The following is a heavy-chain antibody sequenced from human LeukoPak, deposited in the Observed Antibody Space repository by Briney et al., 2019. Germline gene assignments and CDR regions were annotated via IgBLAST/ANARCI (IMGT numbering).Heavy chain of an antibody. D-gene: IGHD5-12*01. V-gene: IGHV3-48*02. CDR2: ISSRSDII. J-gene: IGHJ4*02. CDR3: ARGGGGYSGFDY. CDR1: GFTFSRYN. Sequence: GGSLRLSCAGSGFTFSRYNINWVRQAPGKGLEWVSYISSRSDIIYYADSVKGRFTISRDNAKNSVHLQMNSLRDEDTAVYYCARGGGGYSGFDYWGQGTLVTVSS.